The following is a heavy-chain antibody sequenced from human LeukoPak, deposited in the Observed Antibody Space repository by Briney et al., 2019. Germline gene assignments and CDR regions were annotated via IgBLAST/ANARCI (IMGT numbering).Heavy chain of an antibody. J-gene: IGHJ4*02. CDR1: GVSFSSYY. D-gene: IGHD6-13*01. CDR3: ARVGHIAAAGTYDY. V-gene: IGHV4-4*07. CDR2: IYSSGNT. Sequence: SETLSLTCTVSGVSFSSYYWTWIRQPAGKGLEWIGRIYSSGNTNYNPSLESRVTMSIDTSKNQFSLKLSSVTAADTAVYYCARVGHIAAAGTYDYWGQGTLVTVSS.